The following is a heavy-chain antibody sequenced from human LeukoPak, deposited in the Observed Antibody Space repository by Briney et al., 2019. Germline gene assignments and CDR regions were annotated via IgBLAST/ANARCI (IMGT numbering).Heavy chain of an antibody. CDR2: LSVSGEST. CDR1: GFTFSSYW. V-gene: IGHV3-23*01. J-gene: IGHJ4*02. CDR3: AKGPGYYSSGNHIDY. D-gene: IGHD3-10*01. Sequence: GGSLRLSCAASGFTFSSYWMSWVRQAPGKGLEWVSTLSVSGESTYYTDSVKGRFSISRDNSKNTLYLQMNSLRAEDTAVYYCAKGPGYYSSGNHIDYWGQGNLVTVSS.